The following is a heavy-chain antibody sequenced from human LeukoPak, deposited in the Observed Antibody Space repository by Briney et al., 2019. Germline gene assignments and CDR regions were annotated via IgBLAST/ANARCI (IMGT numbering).Heavy chain of an antibody. J-gene: IGHJ3*02. V-gene: IGHV3-48*04. D-gene: IGHD3-22*01. CDR2: ISSSSTTI. CDR1: GFTFSSYS. CDR3: ARVDSSGYYLVGACDI. Sequence: GGSLRLSCAASGFTFSSYSMMWVRQAPGKGLEWVSYISSSSTTIHYADSVKGRFTISRDNAKNSLYLQMNSLRAEDTAVYYCARVDSSGYYLVGACDIWGQGTMVTVSS.